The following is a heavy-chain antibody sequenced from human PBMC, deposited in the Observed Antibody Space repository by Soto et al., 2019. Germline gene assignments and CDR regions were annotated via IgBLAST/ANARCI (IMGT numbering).Heavy chain of an antibody. Sequence: SETLSLTCIISGDSTSNYYWSWIRQSPGKGLEWIGYISYSGNTNYNPSLKSRVTISVDTSKDQFSLKLSSVTAADTAVYYCARDLGPWFGELFLGWFDPWGQGTLVTVSS. D-gene: IGHD3-10*01. CDR2: ISYSGNT. CDR3: ARDLGPWFGELFLGWFDP. V-gene: IGHV4-59*12. CDR1: GDSTSNYY. J-gene: IGHJ5*02.